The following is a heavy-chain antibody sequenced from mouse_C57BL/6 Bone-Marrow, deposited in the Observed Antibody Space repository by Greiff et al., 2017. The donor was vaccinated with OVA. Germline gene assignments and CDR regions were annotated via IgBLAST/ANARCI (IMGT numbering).Heavy chain of an antibody. J-gene: IGHJ4*01. V-gene: IGHV1-26*01. CDR1: GYTFTDYY. D-gene: IGHD2-5*01. CDR2: INPNNGGT. Sequence: EVQLQQSGPELVKPGASVKISCKASGYTFTDYYMNWVKQSHGKSLEWIGDINPNNGGTSYNQKFKGKATLTVDQSSSTAYMELRSLTSEDSAVYYCARSAHYSNWGYAMDYWGQGTSVTVSS. CDR3: ARSAHYSNWGYAMDY.